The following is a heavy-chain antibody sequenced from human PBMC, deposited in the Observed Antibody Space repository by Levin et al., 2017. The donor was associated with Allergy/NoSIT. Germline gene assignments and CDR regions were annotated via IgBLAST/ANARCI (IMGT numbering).Heavy chain of an antibody. CDR3: ATHEGVLTASYYYYYYMDV. V-gene: IGHV4-39*01. D-gene: IGHD3-16*01. Sequence: SETLSLTCTVSGGSISSSSYYWGWIRQPPGTGLEWIGSIYYSGSTYYNPSLKSRVTISVDTSKNQFSLKLSSVTAADTAVYYCATHEGVLTASYYYYYYMDVWGKGTTVTVSS. J-gene: IGHJ6*03. CDR1: GGSISSSSYY. CDR2: IYYSGST.